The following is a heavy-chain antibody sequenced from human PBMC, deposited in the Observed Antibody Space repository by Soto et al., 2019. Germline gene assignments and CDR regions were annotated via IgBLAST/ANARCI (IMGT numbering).Heavy chain of an antibody. Sequence: ASVKVSCKASGYTFTSYDINWVRQATGQGLEWMGWMNPNSGNTGYAQKFQGRVTMTRNTSISTAYMELSSLRSEDTAVYYCARIGGYSYQFDYWGQGTLVTVSS. J-gene: IGHJ4*02. CDR2: MNPNSGNT. CDR1: GYTFTSYD. CDR3: ARIGGYSYQFDY. V-gene: IGHV1-8*01. D-gene: IGHD5-18*01.